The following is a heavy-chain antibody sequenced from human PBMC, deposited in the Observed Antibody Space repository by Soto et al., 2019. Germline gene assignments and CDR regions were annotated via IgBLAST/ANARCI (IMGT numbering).Heavy chain of an antibody. Sequence: EVQLVESGGGLVKDGGSLRLSCAVSGITISNAWMAWVRQAPGKGLEWVGRIQKKADGGATEYAASVKGRLSISRDDSKNTLYLQMDSLKTEDSAVYYCTIMGLGTFQYWGQGTLLTVSS. CDR2: IQKKADGGAT. J-gene: IGHJ4*02. V-gene: IGHV3-15*01. CDR1: GITISNAW. CDR3: TIMGLGTFQY. D-gene: IGHD1-26*01.